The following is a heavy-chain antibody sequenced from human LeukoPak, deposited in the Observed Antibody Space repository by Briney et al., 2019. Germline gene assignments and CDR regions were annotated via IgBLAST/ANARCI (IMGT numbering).Heavy chain of an antibody. D-gene: IGHD6-25*01. CDR2: ISGSGGST. Sequence: PGGSLRLSCAASGFTFSSYAMSWVRQAPGKGLEWVSAISGSGGSTYYADSVKGRFTISRDNSKNTLYLQMNSLRAEDTAVYYCASQRQDTNACFDYWGQGTLVIVSS. J-gene: IGHJ4*02. CDR1: GFTFSSYA. V-gene: IGHV3-23*01. CDR3: ASQRQDTNACFDY.